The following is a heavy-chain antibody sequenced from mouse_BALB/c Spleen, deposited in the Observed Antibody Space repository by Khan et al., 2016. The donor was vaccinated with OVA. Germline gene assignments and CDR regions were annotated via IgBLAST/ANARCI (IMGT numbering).Heavy chain of an antibody. J-gene: IGHJ4*01. V-gene: IGHV2-6-4*01. CDR3: ARGYYRYDGYYAMDY. Sequence: LVESGPGLVAPSQSLSITCTVSGFSLSRYNIHWVRQPPGKGLEWLGMIWGGGGTDYNSVLKSRLSISKDNSRSQVFLKMNSLQTDDTAMYYCARGYYRYDGYYAMDYCGQGTSVTVSS. CDR1: GFSLSRYN. D-gene: IGHD2-14*01. CDR2: IWGGGGT.